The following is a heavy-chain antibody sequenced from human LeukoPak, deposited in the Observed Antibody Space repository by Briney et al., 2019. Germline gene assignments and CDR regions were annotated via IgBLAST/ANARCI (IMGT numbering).Heavy chain of an antibody. J-gene: IGHJ4*02. D-gene: IGHD6-25*01. Sequence: SQTLSLTCAVSGGSISSGGYSWSWIRQPPGKGLEWIGYIYHSGSTYYNPSLKSRVTISVDTSKNQFSLKLSSVTAADTAVYYCARVNLGGPFDYWGQGTLVTVSS. CDR2: IYHSGST. V-gene: IGHV4-30-2*01. CDR3: ARVNLGGPFDY. CDR1: GGSISSGGYS.